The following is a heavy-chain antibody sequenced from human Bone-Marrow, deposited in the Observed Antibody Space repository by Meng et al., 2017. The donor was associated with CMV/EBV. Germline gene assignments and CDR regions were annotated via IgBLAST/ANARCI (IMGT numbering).Heavy chain of an antibody. V-gene: IGHV1-69*05. Sequence: SVKVSCKAFGYTFSSYAISWVRQAPGQGLEWMGGIIPIFGTANYAQKFQGRVTITTDESTSTAYMELSSLRSEDTAVYYCARDQGNRDNWNSLYYYYYGMDVWGQGTTVTVSS. CDR1: GYTFSSYA. D-gene: IGHD1-7*01. CDR3: ARDQGNRDNWNSLYYYYYGMDV. CDR2: IIPIFGTA. J-gene: IGHJ6*02.